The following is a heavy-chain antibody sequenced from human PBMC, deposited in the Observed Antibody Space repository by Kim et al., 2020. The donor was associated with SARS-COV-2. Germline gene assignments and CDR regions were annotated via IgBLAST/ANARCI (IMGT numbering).Heavy chain of an antibody. V-gene: IGHV3-7*03. D-gene: IGHD5-12*01. Sequence: GGSLRLSCAASGFTYSRYWMAWVRQAPGKGLEWVASLRHDGISTFYVDSVEGRFTISRDITKSSLYLQMNSLRVEDTAIYYCASSLRDIVAATQGVYFDFWGQGTLVTDSS. CDR3: ASSLRDIVAATQGVYFDF. CDR2: LRHDGIST. J-gene: IGHJ4*02. CDR1: GFTYSRYW.